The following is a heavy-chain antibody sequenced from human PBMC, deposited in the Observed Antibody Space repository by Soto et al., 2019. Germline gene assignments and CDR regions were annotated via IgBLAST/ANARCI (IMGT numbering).Heavy chain of an antibody. J-gene: IGHJ3*01. D-gene: IGHD3-22*01. CDR3: ARDQLYYNDISGRPLNAFDV. Sequence: GGPLRLSCAASGFPFRNYGMNWVRQAPGKGLGWVSYIGVGSSTKYYADSVKGRFTISRDNAKNSLYLQMNSLRAEDTAVYYCARDQLYYNDISGRPLNAFDVWGQGTMVTVS. V-gene: IGHV3-48*01. CDR2: IGVGSSTK. CDR1: GFPFRNYG.